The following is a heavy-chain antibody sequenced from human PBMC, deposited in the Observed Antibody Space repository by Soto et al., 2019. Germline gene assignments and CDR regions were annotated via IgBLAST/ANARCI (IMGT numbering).Heavy chain of an antibody. V-gene: IGHV4-59*08. CDR3: AINADV. J-gene: IGHJ6*02. CDR2: IYDSGR. CDR1: GASISGHF. Sequence: QVQLQESGPGLVKPSETLSLTCTVSGASISGHFWSWIRQSPGKGLEWIAYIYDSGRSYNPSLRGXXTIPVDTSKTQLSLKLSSVIAADSAVYYCAINADVWGQGTTVTVSS.